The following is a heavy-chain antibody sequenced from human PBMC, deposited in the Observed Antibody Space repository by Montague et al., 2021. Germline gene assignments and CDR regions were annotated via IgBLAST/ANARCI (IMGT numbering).Heavy chain of an antibody. CDR2: MRSSGSP. CDR3: GRDYWGSIDY. CDR1: SGSISSFS. J-gene: IGHJ4*01. V-gene: IGHV4-59*01. D-gene: IGHD7-27*01. Sequence: SETLSLTCIVSSGSISSFSWAWIRQPPGKGLEWIGYMRSSGSPNYNPSLKSRLAISIDRSRNQFSLELSFVTAADTAIYFCGRDYWGSIDYWGHGILVTVSS.